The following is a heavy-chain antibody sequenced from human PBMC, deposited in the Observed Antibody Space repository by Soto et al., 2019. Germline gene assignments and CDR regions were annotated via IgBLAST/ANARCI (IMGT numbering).Heavy chain of an antibody. CDR2: IIPIFGTA. V-gene: IGHV1-69*01. J-gene: IGHJ4*02. CDR3: AREMMATILMPPGARPFDY. CDR1: GGTFSSYA. Sequence: QVQLVQSGAEVKKPGSSVKVSCKASGGTFSSYAISWVRQAPGQGLEWMGGIIPIFGTANYAQKFQGRVTITADESTSTAYMELSSLRSEDTAVYYCAREMMATILMPPGARPFDYWGQGTLVTVSS. D-gene: IGHD5-12*01.